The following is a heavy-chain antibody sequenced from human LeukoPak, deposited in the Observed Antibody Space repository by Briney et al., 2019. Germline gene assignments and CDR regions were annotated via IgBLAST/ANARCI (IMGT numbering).Heavy chain of an antibody. Sequence: GGSLRLSCAASGXTLSXYWXXWVXXAPXXGLQWVANINQDGSEMYCVXSVKGRFPISRDXAQNSLYLQMNSLRAEDTAVYYCXXSAXEIYYYYGMDVWGQGTTVTVSS. CDR1: GXTLSXYW. CDR2: INQDGSEM. J-gene: IGHJ6*02. V-gene: IGHV3-7*04. CDR3: XXSAXEIYYYYGMDV. D-gene: IGHD1-26*01.